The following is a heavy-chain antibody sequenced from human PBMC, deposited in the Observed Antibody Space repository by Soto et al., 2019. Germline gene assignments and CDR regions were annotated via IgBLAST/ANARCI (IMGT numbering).Heavy chain of an antibody. J-gene: IGHJ6*02. CDR3: SIYGDSGSYYYYGMDV. CDR1: GGSISRSSYY. CDR2: SYYSGST. Sequence: SETLSLTCTVSGGSISRSSYYWGWVRQPPGKGLQWIGSSYYSGSTYYNPSLKSRVTISVDTSKNQFSLKLRSVTAADTAMYYCSIYGDSGSYYYYGMDVWGQGTTVTVSS. V-gene: IGHV4-39*01. D-gene: IGHD6-6*01.